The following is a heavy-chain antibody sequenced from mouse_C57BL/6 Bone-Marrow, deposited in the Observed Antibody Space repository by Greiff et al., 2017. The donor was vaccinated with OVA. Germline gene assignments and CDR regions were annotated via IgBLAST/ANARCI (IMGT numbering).Heavy chain of an antibody. D-gene: IGHD2-3*01. Sequence: EVHLVESGGGLVQPGGSLSLSCAASGFTFTDYYMSWVRQPPGKALEWLGFIRNKANGYTTEYSASVKGRFTISRDNSQSILSLQMNALRAEDSATYYCARFYDGYYSFAYWGQGTLVTVSA. CDR1: GFTFTDYY. J-gene: IGHJ3*01. V-gene: IGHV7-3*01. CDR3: ARFYDGYYSFAY. CDR2: IRNKANGYTT.